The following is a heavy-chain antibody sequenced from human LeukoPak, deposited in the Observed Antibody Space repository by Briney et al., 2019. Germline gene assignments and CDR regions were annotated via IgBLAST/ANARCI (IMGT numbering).Heavy chain of an antibody. D-gene: IGHD2-21*02. CDR3: ARDVVVTSSPDAFDI. CDR2: LSNSGTT. V-gene: IGHV4-31*11. J-gene: IGHJ3*02. CDR1: GDSVNSGGYY. Sequence: PSQTLSLTCAVSGDSVNSGGYYWTWIRHYPGKGLEWIGHLSNSGTTSYNPSLRSRVSISVDTSYNHFSLTLTSVTAADTAVYYCARDVVVTSSPDAFDIWGQGTMVVVSS.